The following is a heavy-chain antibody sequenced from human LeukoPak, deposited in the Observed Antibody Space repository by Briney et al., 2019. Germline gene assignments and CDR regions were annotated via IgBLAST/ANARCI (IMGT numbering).Heavy chain of an antibody. V-gene: IGHV3-64*02. CDR2: ISTNGAST. Sequence: GGSLRLSCAASGFTFNSYAMHWVRQAPGKGLEYVSAISTNGASTYYADSVKDRLSISRDNSKNTLYLQMGSLRAEDMAVYYCARGKGIYCGGDCSALDYWGQGTLVTVSS. J-gene: IGHJ4*02. CDR1: GFTFNSYA. D-gene: IGHD2-21*02. CDR3: ARGKGIYCGGDCSALDY.